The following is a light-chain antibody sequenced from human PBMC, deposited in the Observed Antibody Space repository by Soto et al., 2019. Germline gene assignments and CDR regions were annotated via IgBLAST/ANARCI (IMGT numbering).Light chain of an antibody. CDR1: QSVTSSY. Sequence: EIVLTKSPGTLSLSPGERATLSCRASQSVTSSYLAWYQQKGGQAPRLLIYGTSSRATGIPDRFSGSGSGTDFSLTISRLEPEEFAVYYFHEYGVSPRTFGQGTKVEI. J-gene: IGKJ1*01. CDR2: GTS. CDR3: HEYGVSPRT. V-gene: IGKV3-20*01.